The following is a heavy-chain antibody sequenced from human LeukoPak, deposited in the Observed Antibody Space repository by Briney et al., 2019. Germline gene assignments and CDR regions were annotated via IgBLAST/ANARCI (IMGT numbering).Heavy chain of an antibody. Sequence: PSQTLSLTCTVSGGSISSGDYYWSWIRQPPGKGLEWIGYIYYSGSTYYNPSLKSRVTISVDTSKNQFSLKLSSVTAADTAVYYCARGRSLTLGWWFDPWGQGTPVTVSS. J-gene: IGHJ5*02. CDR1: GGSISSGDYY. D-gene: IGHD7-27*01. CDR3: ARGRSLTLGWWFDP. CDR2: IYYSGST. V-gene: IGHV4-30-4*08.